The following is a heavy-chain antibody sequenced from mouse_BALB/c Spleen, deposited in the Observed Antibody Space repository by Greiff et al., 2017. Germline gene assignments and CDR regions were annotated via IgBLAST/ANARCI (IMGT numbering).Heavy chain of an antibody. J-gene: IGHJ3*01. Sequence: EVHLVESGGGLVQPGGSLRLSCATSGFTFTDYYMSWVRQPPGKALEWLGFIRNKANGYTTEYSASVKGRFTISRDNSQSILYLQMNTLRAEDSATYYCARDAYDGYYVFAYWGQGTLVTVSA. CDR1: GFTFTDYY. CDR2: IRNKANGYTT. V-gene: IGHV7-3*02. CDR3: ARDAYDGYYVFAY. D-gene: IGHD2-3*01.